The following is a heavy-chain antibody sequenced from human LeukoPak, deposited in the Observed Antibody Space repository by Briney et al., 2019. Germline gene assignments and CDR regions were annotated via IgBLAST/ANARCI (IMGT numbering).Heavy chain of an antibody. Sequence: GGSLRLSCAASGFTFSSHLMHWVRQAQGTGLVGVPSVKSDGTATNYADSVKGRFTISRDNAKSTLYLQMNSLRVEDTAVYYCVRKFATGDWGQGTLVTVSS. CDR3: VRKFATGD. J-gene: IGHJ4*02. V-gene: IGHV3-74*01. D-gene: IGHD1-14*01. CDR1: GFTFSSHL. CDR2: VKSDGTAT.